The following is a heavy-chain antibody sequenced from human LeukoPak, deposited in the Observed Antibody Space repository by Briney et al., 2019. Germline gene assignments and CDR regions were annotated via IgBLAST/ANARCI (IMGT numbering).Heavy chain of an antibody. J-gene: IGHJ4*02. Sequence: GGSLRLSCAASGFTFSSYAMHWVRQAPGKGLEWVAVISYDGSNKYYADSVKGRFTISRDNSENTLSLQMNSLRADDTAIYYCAKSCNSGNCYYNYWGQGTLVTVSS. CDR1: GFTFSSYA. V-gene: IGHV3-30-3*02. CDR2: ISYDGSNK. CDR3: AKSCNSGNCYYNY. D-gene: IGHD2/OR15-2a*01.